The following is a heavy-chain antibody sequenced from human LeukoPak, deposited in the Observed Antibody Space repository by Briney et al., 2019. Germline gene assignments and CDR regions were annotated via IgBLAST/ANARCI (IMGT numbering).Heavy chain of an antibody. CDR1: GGSISSGSYY. CDR3: ATYQGEWARYFDL. Sequence: PSQTLSLTCTVSGGSISSGSYYWSWIRQPAGRGLEWIGRIYTSGSTNYNPSLKSRVTISVDTSKNQFSLKLSSVTAADTAVYYCATYQGEWARYFDLWGRGTLVTVSS. CDR2: IYTSGST. V-gene: IGHV4-61*02. J-gene: IGHJ2*01. D-gene: IGHD3-16*01.